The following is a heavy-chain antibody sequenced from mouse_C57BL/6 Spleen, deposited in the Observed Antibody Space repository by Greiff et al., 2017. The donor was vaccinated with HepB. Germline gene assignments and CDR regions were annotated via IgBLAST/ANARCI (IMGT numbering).Heavy chain of an antibody. J-gene: IGHJ3*01. Sequence: VQLQQSGPELVKPGASVKISCKASGYAFSSSWMNWVKQRPGKGLEWIGRIYPGDGDTNYNGKFKGKATLTADKSSSTAYMQLSSLTSEDSAVYFCARSRGYDGYYGFAYWGQGTLVTVSA. CDR2: IYPGDGDT. D-gene: IGHD2-3*01. V-gene: IGHV1-82*01. CDR1: GYAFSSSW. CDR3: ARSRGYDGYYGFAY.